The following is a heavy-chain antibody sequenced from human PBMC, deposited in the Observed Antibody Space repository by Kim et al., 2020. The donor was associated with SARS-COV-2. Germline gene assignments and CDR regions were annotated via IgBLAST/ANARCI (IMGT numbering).Heavy chain of an antibody. V-gene: IGHV3-15*01. Sequence: GGSLRLSCAASGFTFSNAWMSWVRQAPGKGLEWVGRIKSKTDGGTTDYAAPVKGRFTISRDDSKNTLYLQMNSLKTEDTAVYYCTSSITIFGVVKMFDYWGQGTLVTVSS. D-gene: IGHD3-3*01. J-gene: IGHJ4*02. CDR1: GFTFSNAW. CDR3: TSSITIFGVVKMFDY. CDR2: IKSKTDGGTT.